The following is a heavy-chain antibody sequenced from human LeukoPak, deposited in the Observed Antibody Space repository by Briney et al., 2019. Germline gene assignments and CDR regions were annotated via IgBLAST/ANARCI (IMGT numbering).Heavy chain of an antibody. V-gene: IGHV5-51*01. CDR2: IYPGDSDT. CDR1: GYSFTSYW. Sequence: GESLKISCKGSGYSFTSYWIGWLRQMPGKGLEWMGIIYPGDSDTRYSPSFQGQVTISADKSIGTAYLQWSSLKASDIAMYHCARHSPYYGGNFDYWGQGTQVTVSS. J-gene: IGHJ4*02. CDR3: ARHSPYYGGNFDY. D-gene: IGHD4-23*01.